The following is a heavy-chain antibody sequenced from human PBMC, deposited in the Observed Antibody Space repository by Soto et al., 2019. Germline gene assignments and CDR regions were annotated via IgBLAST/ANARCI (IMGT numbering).Heavy chain of an antibody. CDR3: ARDFLNWNDYYYYGMDV. J-gene: IGHJ6*02. V-gene: IGHV4-30-4*01. Sequence: SETLSLTCTVSGGSISSGDYYWSWIRQPPGKGLEWIGYIYYSGSTYYNPSLKSRVTISVDTSKNQFSLKLSSVTAADTAVYYCARDFLNWNDYYYYGMDVWGQGTTVTVSS. CDR1: GGSISSGDYY. CDR2: IYYSGST. D-gene: IGHD1-20*01.